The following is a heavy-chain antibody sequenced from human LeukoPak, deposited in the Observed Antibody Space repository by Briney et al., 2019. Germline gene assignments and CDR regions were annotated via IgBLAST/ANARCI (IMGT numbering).Heavy chain of an antibody. CDR1: GYTFTGYY. V-gene: IGHV1-2*02. J-gene: IGHJ4*02. CDR3: ARERGDSYGYNVFDY. CDR2: INPNSGGT. Sequence: GASVKVSCKASGYTFTGYYMHWVRQAPGQGLELMGWINPNSGGTNYAQKFQGRVTMTRDTSISTAYMELSRLRSDDTAVYYCARERGDSYGYNVFDYWGQGTLVTVSS. D-gene: IGHD5-24*01.